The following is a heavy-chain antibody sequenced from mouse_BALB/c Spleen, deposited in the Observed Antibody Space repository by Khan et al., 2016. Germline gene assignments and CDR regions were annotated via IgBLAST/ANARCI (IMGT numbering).Heavy chain of an antibody. J-gene: IGHJ2*01. Sequence: VQLQQSGAELVKSGATVKLSCTASGLNIKDTYMHWLKQWSEQGLEWFGRIEPSNGNTKYDPKFQGKATITGDTSSNPAYLQLSSLTTEDTADYYCARMVKKWGQGTTLTVSS. D-gene: IGHD1-1*02. CDR3: ARMVKK. CDR2: IEPSNGNT. V-gene: IGHV14-3*02. CDR1: GLNIKDTY.